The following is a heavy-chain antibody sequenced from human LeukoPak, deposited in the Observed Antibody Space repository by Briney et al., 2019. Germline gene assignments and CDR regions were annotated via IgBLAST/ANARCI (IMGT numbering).Heavy chain of an antibody. CDR2: ISSSGSTI. V-gene: IGHV3-11*01. CDR1: GFTFSDYY. Sequence: GGSLRLSCAASGFTFSDYYMSWIRQAPGTGLEWVSYISSSGSTIYYADSVKGRFTISRDNAKNSLYLQMNSLRAEDTAVYYCARGIDYYDSSGYYHWGQGTLVTVSS. CDR3: ARGIDYYDSSGYYH. D-gene: IGHD3-22*01. J-gene: IGHJ5*02.